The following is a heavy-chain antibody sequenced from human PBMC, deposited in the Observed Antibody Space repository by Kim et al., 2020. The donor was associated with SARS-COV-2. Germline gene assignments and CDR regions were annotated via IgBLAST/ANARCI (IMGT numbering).Heavy chain of an antibody. CDR3: ARVSIAAAGEPFDY. D-gene: IGHD6-13*01. Sequence: YAQKFQGRVTITADESTSTAYMELSSLRSEDTAVYYCARVSIAAAGEPFDYWGQGTLVTVSS. J-gene: IGHJ4*02. V-gene: IGHV1-69*01.